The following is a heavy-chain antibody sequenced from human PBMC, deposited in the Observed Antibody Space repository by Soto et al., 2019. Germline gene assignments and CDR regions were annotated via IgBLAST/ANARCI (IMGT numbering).Heavy chain of an antibody. Sequence: QLQLQESGPGLVKPSETLSLTCTVSGGSINSSTYFWGWIRQPPGKGLEWIGDIYYSGSTSYAPSLKSRVTISVDTSKNQFSLKLTSVTAADTAVYYCARALTHYDSVGYYYYWGQGTLVTVSS. CDR2: IYYSGST. J-gene: IGHJ4*02. D-gene: IGHD3-22*01. CDR1: GGSINSSTYF. V-gene: IGHV4-39*01. CDR3: ARALTHYDSVGYYYY.